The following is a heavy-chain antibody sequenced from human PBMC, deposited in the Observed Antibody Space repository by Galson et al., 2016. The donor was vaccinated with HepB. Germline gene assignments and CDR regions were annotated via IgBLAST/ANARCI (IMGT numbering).Heavy chain of an antibody. V-gene: IGHV1-2*02. CDR3: AREAKPYGDIDS. J-gene: IGHJ4*02. D-gene: IGHD4-17*01. CDR1: GYTFSGFY. CDR2: INPNSGVT. Sequence: VKVSCKASGYTFSGFYIHWVRQAPGQGLEWMGWINPNSGVTTYAQKFQGRVTMTRDTSISTVCMELSSLRSDDTAMYYCAREAKPYGDIDSWGQGTLVTVSS.